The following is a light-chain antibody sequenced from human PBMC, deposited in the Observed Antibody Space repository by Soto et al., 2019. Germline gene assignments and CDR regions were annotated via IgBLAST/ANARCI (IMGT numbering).Light chain of an antibody. CDR3: SSYTSSSTWV. Sequence: QSVLTQPASVSGSPGQSITISCTGTSSDVGGYNYVSWYQQHPGKAPKLMIYELNNRPSGVSNRFSGSKSGNTASLTISGLRAEAEADYYCSSYTSSSTWVFGGGTKVTVL. CDR2: ELN. J-gene: IGLJ3*02. CDR1: SSDVGGYNY. V-gene: IGLV2-14*01.